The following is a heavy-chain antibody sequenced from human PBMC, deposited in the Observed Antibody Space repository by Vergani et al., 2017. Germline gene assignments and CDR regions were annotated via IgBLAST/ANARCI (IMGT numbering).Heavy chain of an antibody. Sequence: QVQLVGSGGGVIQPGRSLRLSCAASGFTFSNFGMHWVRQPPGKGLEWVAIIWYDGNDKYYGDSVKGRFTISRDNSKNMLYLQMNSRRVEDTAVYYCVRVRKGSSWYLDYWGQGTLVTVSS. CDR1: GFTFSNFG. J-gene: IGHJ4*02. CDR2: IWYDGNDK. D-gene: IGHD6-13*01. V-gene: IGHV3-33*01. CDR3: VRVRKGSSWYLDY.